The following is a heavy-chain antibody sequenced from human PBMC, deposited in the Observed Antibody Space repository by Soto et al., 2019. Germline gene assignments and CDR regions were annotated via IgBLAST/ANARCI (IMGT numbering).Heavy chain of an antibody. J-gene: IGHJ4*02. CDR2: IDAVSGYR. D-gene: IGHD2-8*01. Sequence: QVQFVQSGAEVRQPGASVTISCTPSGYTLRGYSIHWVRQAAGQGLEWLAWIDAVSGYRESSQKLQDRSTISKDNSANTIYLELNSLTSEDTAVYFCTRDLNGGNPFDYWGQGTLVTVSS. CDR1: GYTLRGYS. V-gene: IGHV1-3*01. CDR3: TRDLNGGNPFDY.